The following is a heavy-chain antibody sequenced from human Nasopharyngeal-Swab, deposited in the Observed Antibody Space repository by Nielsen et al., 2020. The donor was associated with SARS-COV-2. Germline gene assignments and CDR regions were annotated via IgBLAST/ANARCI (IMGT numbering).Heavy chain of an antibody. CDR1: GFTFSSYS. D-gene: IGHD3-9*01. J-gene: IGHJ6*02. CDR2: ISSSSSYI. CDR3: ARGCVLTGPSCYYYGMDV. Sequence: GGSLRPSCAASGFTFSSYSMNWVRQAPGKGLEWVSSISSSSSYIYYADSVKGRFTISRDNAKNSLYLQMNSLRAEDTAVYYCARGCVLTGPSCYYYGMDVWGQGTTVTVSS. V-gene: IGHV3-21*01.